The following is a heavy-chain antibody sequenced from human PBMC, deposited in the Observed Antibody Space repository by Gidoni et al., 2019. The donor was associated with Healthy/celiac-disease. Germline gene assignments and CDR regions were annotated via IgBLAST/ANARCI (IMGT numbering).Heavy chain of an antibody. V-gene: IGHV1-2*06. J-gene: IGHJ4*02. D-gene: IGHD4-17*01. Sequence: QVQLVQSGAAVKKPGASVKVSCKASGYTFTGYYMHWVRQAPGQGLEWMGRINPNSGGTNYAQKFQGRVTMTRDTSISTAYMELSRLRSDDTAVYYCASRGTTVTTGDYFDYWGQGTLVTVSS. CDR3: ASRGTTVTTGDYFDY. CDR1: GYTFTGYY. CDR2: INPNSGGT.